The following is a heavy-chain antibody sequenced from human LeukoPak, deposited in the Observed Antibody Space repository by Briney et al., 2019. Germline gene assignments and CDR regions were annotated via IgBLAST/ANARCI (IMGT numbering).Heavy chain of an antibody. Sequence: GTSLRLSCAASGFTFSSYAMHWVRQAPGKGLEWVAVISDDGNKKYYRDSVKGRFTVSRDNSENTLSLQMSSLRAEDTAVYYCARDRSVRSRTDLIQNWGQGTLVTVSS. V-gene: IGHV3-30*04. D-gene: IGHD1-1*01. CDR2: ISDDGNKK. CDR1: GFTFSSYA. J-gene: IGHJ4*02. CDR3: ARDRSVRSRTDLIQN.